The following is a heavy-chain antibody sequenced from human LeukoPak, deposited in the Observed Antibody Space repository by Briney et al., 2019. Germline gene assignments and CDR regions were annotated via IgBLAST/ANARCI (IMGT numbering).Heavy chain of an antibody. CDR3: AAVGPMVRGVTDP. J-gene: IGHJ5*02. CDR1: GFTFTSSA. Sequence: SVKVSCKASGFTFTSSAMQWVRQARGQRLEWIGWIVVGSGNTNYAQKFQERVTITRDMSTSTAYMELSSLRPEDTAVYYCAAVGPMVRGVTDPWGQGTLVTVSS. CDR2: IVVGSGNT. D-gene: IGHD3-10*01. V-gene: IGHV1-58*02.